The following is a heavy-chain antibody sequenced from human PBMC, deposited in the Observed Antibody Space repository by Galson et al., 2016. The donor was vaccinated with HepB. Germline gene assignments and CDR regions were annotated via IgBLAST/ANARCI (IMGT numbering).Heavy chain of an antibody. J-gene: IGHJ4*02. CDR3: ARDFSKYGQNYFDY. V-gene: IGHV1-46*01. D-gene: IGHD2-2*01. CDR1: GYTFTSYY. Sequence: SVKVSCKASGYTFTSYYIHWVRQAPGQGLEWMGIINPGGGSTTYAQNFQGRVTMTRDTSTSTVYMELSSLRSDDTAVYYCARDFSKYGQNYFDYWGQGTLITVPS. CDR2: INPGGGST.